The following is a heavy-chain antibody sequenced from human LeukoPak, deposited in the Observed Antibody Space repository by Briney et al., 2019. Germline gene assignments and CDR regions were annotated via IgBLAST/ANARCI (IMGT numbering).Heavy chain of an antibody. CDR3: ARIGPYYFDY. CDR2: IYSGGST. V-gene: IGHV3-53*01. CDR1: GFIVSQNY. Sequence: GGSLRLSCAASGFIVSQNYMSWVRQAPGKGLEWVSVIYSGGSTYYADSVKGRFTISRDNSKNTLFLQMNSLRAEDTAVYYCARIGPYYFDYWGQGTLVTVSS. J-gene: IGHJ4*02.